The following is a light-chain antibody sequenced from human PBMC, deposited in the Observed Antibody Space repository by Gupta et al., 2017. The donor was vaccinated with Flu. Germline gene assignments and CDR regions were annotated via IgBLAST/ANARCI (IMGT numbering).Light chain of an antibody. V-gene: IGLV3-25*02. CDR3: QSADSDTWV. Sequence: SYELTQPPSVSVSPGQTARIPCSGDALPRQYAYWYQQRPGQAPVLVIYKDDERPSGIPERFSGSSSGTTVTLTISGVQAEDEADYYCQSADSDTWVFGGGTKLTVL. CDR1: ALPRQY. CDR2: KDD. J-gene: IGLJ3*02.